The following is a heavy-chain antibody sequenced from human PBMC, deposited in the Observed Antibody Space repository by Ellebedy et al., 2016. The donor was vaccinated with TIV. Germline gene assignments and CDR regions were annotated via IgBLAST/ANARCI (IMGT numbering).Heavy chain of an antibody. CDR3: ARDSGSGLRYFDWFKY. J-gene: IGHJ4*01. D-gene: IGHD3-9*01. V-gene: IGHV1-69*13. Sequence: AASVKVSCKASGGTFSSYSINRVRQAPGQGLEWMGGIIPIVGTANYAQKFQGRVTIIADESTSTVYMELSSLRSEDTAVYYCARDSGSGLRYFDWFKYWGHGTLVTVSS. CDR2: IIPIVGTA. CDR1: GGTFSSYS.